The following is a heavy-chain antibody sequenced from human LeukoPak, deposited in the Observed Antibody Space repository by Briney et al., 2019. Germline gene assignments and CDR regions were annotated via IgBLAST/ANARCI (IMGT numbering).Heavy chain of an antibody. CDR3: AKKDYYYMDV. J-gene: IGHJ6*03. CDR1: GGSISSSSYY. CDR2: IHHGGTT. V-gene: IGHV4-39*07. Sequence: SETLSLTCTVSGGSISSSSYYWGWIRQSPGKGLEWIGEIHHGGTTNYNPSLKSRVTISVDKSKNQFSLKLNSVNAADTAVYYCAKKDYYYMDVWGKGTTVTVSS.